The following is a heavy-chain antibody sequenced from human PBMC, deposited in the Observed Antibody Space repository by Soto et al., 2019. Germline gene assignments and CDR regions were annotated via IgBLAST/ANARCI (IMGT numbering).Heavy chain of an antibody. J-gene: IGHJ4*02. CDR3: SHRRDGSTFDY. CDR1: GCSLSTSGVG. CDR2: IYWDDDR. Sequence: QITLKESGPTLVKPTQTLTLTCTFSGCSLSTSGVGVGWIRQPQGKALEWLTLIYWDDDRRYSPSLKSRLTITKDTSKNQVVLTMTNMDPVDTATYYCSHRRDGSTFDYWGQGTLVTVSS. D-gene: IGHD4-17*01. V-gene: IGHV2-5*02.